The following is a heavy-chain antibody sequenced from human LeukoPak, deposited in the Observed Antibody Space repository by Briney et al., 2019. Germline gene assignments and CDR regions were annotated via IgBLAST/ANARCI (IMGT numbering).Heavy chain of an antibody. CDR3: ASARPGITMIAHAFDI. CDR2: INTNTGNP. D-gene: IGHD3-22*01. V-gene: IGHV7-4-1*02. Sequence: ASVKVSCKASGYTFTNYAMNWVRQAPGQGLEWMGWINTNTGNPTYAQGFTGRFVFSLDTSVSTAYLQISSLKAEDTAVYYCASARPGITMIAHAFDIWGQGTMVTVSS. J-gene: IGHJ3*02. CDR1: GYTFTNYA.